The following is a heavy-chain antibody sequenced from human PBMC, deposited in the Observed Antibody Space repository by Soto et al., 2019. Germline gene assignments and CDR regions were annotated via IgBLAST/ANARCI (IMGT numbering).Heavy chain of an antibody. CDR2: IYYSGTT. J-gene: IGHJ4*02. V-gene: IGHV4-28*01. D-gene: IGHD1-26*01. CDR3: ARREIEGPIDY. CDR1: GYSISSSNW. Sequence: QVQLQESGPGLVKPSDTLSLTCAVSGYSISSSNWWGWIRQPPGKGLEWIGYIYYSGTTYYNPSLKSRVTMSVDTSKNQFALKPTSVTAVDTAVYYCARREIEGPIDYWGQGTLVTVSS.